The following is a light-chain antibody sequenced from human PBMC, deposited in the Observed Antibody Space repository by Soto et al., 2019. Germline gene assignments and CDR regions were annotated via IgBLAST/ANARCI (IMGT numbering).Light chain of an antibody. CDR1: QSLSSN. J-gene: IGKJ5*01. V-gene: IGKV3-15*01. Sequence: EIVMTQSPATLSVSPGERATLSCRASQSLSSNLAWYQQKPGQAPKVLIYGASTRATGIPARFSGSGSGTEFTLTISSLQSEDFAVYFCQQYKNWPLTFGQGTRLEIK. CDR3: QQYKNWPLT. CDR2: GAS.